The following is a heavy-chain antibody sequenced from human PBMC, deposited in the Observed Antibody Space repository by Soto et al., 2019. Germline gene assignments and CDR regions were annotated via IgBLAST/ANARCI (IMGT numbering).Heavy chain of an antibody. CDR3: ARGVQYYDFWSGYSTVYYYGMDV. CDR1: GGSFSVYF. D-gene: IGHD3-3*01. V-gene: IGHV4-34*01. Sequence: PSETLSLTCAVYGGSFSVYFWSWIRQPPGKGLEWIGEINHSGSTHYNPSLKSRVTISVDTSKNQFSLKLSSVTAADTAVYYCARGVQYYDFWSGYSTVYYYGMDVWGQGTTVT. J-gene: IGHJ6*02. CDR2: INHSGST.